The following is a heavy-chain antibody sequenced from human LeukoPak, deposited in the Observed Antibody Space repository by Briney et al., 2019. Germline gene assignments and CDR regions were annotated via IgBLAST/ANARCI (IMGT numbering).Heavy chain of an antibody. Sequence: GGSLRLSCAASGFTFSSYAMSWVRQAPGKGLEWVSYISSSGSTIYYADSVKGRFTISRDNAKNSLYLQMNSLRAEDTAVYYCARDVGAWAYAFDIWGQGTMVTVCS. V-gene: IGHV3-48*03. CDR3: ARDVGAWAYAFDI. CDR1: GFTFSSYA. J-gene: IGHJ3*02. D-gene: IGHD1-26*01. CDR2: ISSSGSTI.